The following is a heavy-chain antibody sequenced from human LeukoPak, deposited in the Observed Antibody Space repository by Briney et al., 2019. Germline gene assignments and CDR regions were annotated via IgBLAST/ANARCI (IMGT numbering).Heavy chain of an antibody. Sequence: QPGGSLRLSCAASGFTFSSYAMSWVRQAPGKGLEWVSAISGSGGSTYYADSVKGRFTISRDNSKNSLYLQIDNLRAEDTAVYYCARDRMGGSFDYWGQGTPVTVSS. CDR3: ARDRMGGSFDY. J-gene: IGHJ4*02. CDR2: ISGSGGST. CDR1: GFTFSSYA. D-gene: IGHD2-15*01. V-gene: IGHV3-23*01.